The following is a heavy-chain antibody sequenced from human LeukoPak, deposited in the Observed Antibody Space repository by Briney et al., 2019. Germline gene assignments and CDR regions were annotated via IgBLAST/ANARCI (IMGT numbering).Heavy chain of an antibody. Sequence: SETLSLTCAVSGGSISSGGYYWSWIRQPPGKGLEWIGYIYYSGSTNYNPSLKSRVTISVDTSKNQFSLKLSSVTAADTAVYYCARGSGWNFDYWGQGTLVTVSS. V-gene: IGHV4-61*08. CDR1: GGSISSGGYY. J-gene: IGHJ4*02. CDR2: IYYSGST. CDR3: ARGSGWNFDY. D-gene: IGHD6-19*01.